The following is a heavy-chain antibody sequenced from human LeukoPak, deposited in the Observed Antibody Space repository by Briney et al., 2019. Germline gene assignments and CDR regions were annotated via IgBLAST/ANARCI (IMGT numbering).Heavy chain of an antibody. CDR1: GVTFRSYA. Sequence: GASVKVSCKASGVTFRSYAISWLRQAPAQAPEWMGGIIPIFGTANYEQKFQGRVTITADESTSTPYMQLSSLRSEDTAVYYCAGLYGDYDLDYWGQGTLVTVSS. CDR3: AGLYGDYDLDY. CDR2: IIPIFGTA. V-gene: IGHV1-69*13. J-gene: IGHJ4*02. D-gene: IGHD4-17*01.